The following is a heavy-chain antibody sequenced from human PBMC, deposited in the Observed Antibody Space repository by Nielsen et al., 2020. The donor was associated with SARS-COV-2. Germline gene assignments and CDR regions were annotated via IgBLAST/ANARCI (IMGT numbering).Heavy chain of an antibody. CDR3: ARESEYRDRWKALES. CDR2: IDYSGKT. D-gene: IGHD2-2*01. J-gene: IGHJ5*01. Sequence: SETLSLTCTVSGGPISDYGYYWTWLRQHPGKGLEWVGYIDYSGKTYYNPTLKSRASMSVDTSKNQFSLMLSSVTAADTAVFYCARESEYRDRWKALESWGHGTLVTVS. CDR1: GGPISDYGYY. V-gene: IGHV4-31*03.